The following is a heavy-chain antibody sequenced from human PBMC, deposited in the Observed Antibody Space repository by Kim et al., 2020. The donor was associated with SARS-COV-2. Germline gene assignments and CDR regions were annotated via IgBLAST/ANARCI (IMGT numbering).Heavy chain of an antibody. CDR1: GGTFSSYA. CDR3: ARWGENSDYYDSSGPDAFDI. V-gene: IGHV1-69*13. Sequence: SVKVSCKASGGTFSSYAISWVRHAPGQGLEWMGGIIPIFGTANYAQKFQGRVTITADESTSTAYMELSSLRSEDTAVYYCARWGENSDYYDSSGPDAFDIWGQGTMVTVSS. J-gene: IGHJ3*02. CDR2: IIPIFGTA. D-gene: IGHD3-22*01.